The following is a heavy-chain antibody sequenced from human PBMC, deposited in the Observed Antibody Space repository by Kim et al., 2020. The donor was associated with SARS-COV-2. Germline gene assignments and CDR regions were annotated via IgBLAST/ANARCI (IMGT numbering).Heavy chain of an antibody. CDR2: ST. Sequence: STNSNPALKSRVTISVDKSKNQFSLKLSSVTAADTAVYYCARVGYSGYDSWGQGTLVTVSS. CDR3: ARVGYSGYDS. V-gene: IGHV4-4*02. D-gene: IGHD5-12*01. J-gene: IGHJ5*02.